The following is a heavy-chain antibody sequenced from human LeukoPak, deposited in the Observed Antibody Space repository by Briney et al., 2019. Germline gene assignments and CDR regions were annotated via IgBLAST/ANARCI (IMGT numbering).Heavy chain of an antibody. V-gene: IGHV4-34*01. CDR3: ARGYGDYVTDGDAFDI. Sequence: SETLSLTCAVYGGSFSGYYWSWIRQPPGKGLEWIGEINHSGSTNYNPSLKSRVTISVDTSKNQFSLKLSSVTAADTAVYYCARGYGDYVTDGDAFDIWGQGTMVTVSS. CDR2: INHSGST. J-gene: IGHJ3*02. CDR1: GGSFSGYY. D-gene: IGHD4-17*01.